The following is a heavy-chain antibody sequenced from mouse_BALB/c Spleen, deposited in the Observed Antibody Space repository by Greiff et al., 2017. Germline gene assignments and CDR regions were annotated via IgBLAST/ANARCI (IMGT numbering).Heavy chain of an antibody. V-gene: IGHV8-8*01. CDR3: ARIGDYYGSSYVDKAMDY. CDR2: IWWDDDK. CDR1: GFSLSTSGMG. Sequence: QVTLKVSGPGILQPSQTLSLTCSFSGFSLSTSGMGVGWIRQPSGKGLEWLAHIWWDDDKRYNPALKSRLTISKDTSSNQVFLKIASVDTADTATYYCARIGDYYGSSYVDKAMDYWGQGTSVTVSS. D-gene: IGHD1-1*01. J-gene: IGHJ4*01.